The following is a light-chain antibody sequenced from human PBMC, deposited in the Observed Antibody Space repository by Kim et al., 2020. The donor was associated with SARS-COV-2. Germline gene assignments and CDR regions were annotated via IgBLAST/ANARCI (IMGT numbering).Light chain of an antibody. J-gene: IGLJ2*01. CDR1: KLGDKY. CDR2: QDS. CDR3: QAWDSSTGV. Sequence: VSPGQTASITCSGDKLGDKYACWYQQKPGQSPVLVIYQDSKRPSGIPERFSGSNSGNTATLTISGTQAMDEADYYCQAWDSSTGVFGGGTQMTVL. V-gene: IGLV3-1*01.